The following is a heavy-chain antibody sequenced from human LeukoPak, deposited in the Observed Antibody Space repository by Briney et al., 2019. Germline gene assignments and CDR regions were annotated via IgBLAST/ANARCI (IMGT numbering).Heavy chain of an antibody. J-gene: IGHJ6*02. CDR3: AAASAAGTSPYYYGMDV. V-gene: IGHV1-58*02. CDR2: IVVGSGNT. CDR1: GFTFTSSA. D-gene: IGHD6-13*01. Sequence: SVKVSCKASGFTFTSSAMQWVRQARGQRLEWIGWIVVGSGNTNYAQKFQERVTITRDMSTSTACMELSSLRSEDTAVYYCAAASAAGTSPYYYGMDVWGQGTTVTVSS.